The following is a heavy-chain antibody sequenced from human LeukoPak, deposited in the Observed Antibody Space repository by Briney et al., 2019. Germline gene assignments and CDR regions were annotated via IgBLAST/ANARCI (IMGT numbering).Heavy chain of an antibody. D-gene: IGHD3-22*01. Sequence: GGSLRLSCAASGFTFSSYTMNWIRQAPGKGLEWVSYISSSSSTIYYADSVKGRFTISRDNAKNSLYLQMNSLRDEETAVYYCARGPPTYYYDSSGRGDYWGQGTLVTVSS. CDR3: ARGPPTYYYDSSGRGDY. CDR2: ISSSSSTI. J-gene: IGHJ4*02. CDR1: GFTFSSYT. V-gene: IGHV3-48*02.